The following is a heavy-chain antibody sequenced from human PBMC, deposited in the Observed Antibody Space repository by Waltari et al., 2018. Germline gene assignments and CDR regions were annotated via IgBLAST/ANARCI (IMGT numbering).Heavy chain of an antibody. CDR2: NNHSGST. Sequence: QVQLQQWGAGLLKPSETLSLTCAVYGGSFSGYYWSWIRQPPGKGLELIGENNHSGSTNYNPSLKSRVTISVDTSKNQFSLKLSSVTAADTAVYYCAREDPTTVSGRGYYGMDVWGQGTTVTVSS. D-gene: IGHD4-4*01. CDR1: GGSFSGYY. J-gene: IGHJ6*02. CDR3: AREDPTTVSGRGYYGMDV. V-gene: IGHV4-34*01.